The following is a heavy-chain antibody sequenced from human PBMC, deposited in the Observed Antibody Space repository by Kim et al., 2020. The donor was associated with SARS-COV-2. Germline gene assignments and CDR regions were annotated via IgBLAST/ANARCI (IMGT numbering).Heavy chain of an antibody. CDR3: AKDPCCGGDACYSNFDY. D-gene: IGHD2-15*01. Sequence: GGSLRLSCAASEFTFSSYAMSWVRQAPGKGLEWVSIISGNGGSTFYADSVKGRFTISRDNSKNTLYLQMNSLRAEDTAVYYCAKDPCCGGDACYSNFDYWGRGTLVTVSS. CDR2: ISGNGGST. CDR1: EFTFSSYA. V-gene: IGHV3-23*01. J-gene: IGHJ4*02.